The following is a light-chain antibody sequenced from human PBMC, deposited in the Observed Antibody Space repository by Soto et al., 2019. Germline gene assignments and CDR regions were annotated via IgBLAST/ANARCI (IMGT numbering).Light chain of an antibody. CDR3: ATWDDGLSGYV. Sequence: QSVLTQPTSASGTPGQTVTISCSGSSSNIGSHYVFWYQQLPGMAAKRIIFDNGQRPSGVPDRFSCSKSGTSASLAITGRRPEDEADYYCATWDDGLSGYVFATGTKVTVL. CDR2: DNG. V-gene: IGLV1-47*02. CDR1: SSNIGSHY. J-gene: IGLJ1*01.